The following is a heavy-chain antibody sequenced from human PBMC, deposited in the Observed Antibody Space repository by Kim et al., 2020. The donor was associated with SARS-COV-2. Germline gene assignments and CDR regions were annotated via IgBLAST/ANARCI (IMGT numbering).Heavy chain of an antibody. CDR3: ATESGLEY. CDR1: GHTLSELS. J-gene: IGHJ4*02. D-gene: IGHD1-1*01. CDR2: FDSEDGET. V-gene: IGHV1-24*01. Sequence: ASVKVSCKLSGHTLSELSIHWVRQAPGEGREWVGGFDSEDGETTYAESFQGRVTMTEDTSTETAYMELSSLRPDETAVYYCATESGLEYWGQGSLVSVSS.